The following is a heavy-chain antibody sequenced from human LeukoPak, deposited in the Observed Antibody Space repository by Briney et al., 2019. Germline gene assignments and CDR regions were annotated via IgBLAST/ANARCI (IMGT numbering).Heavy chain of an antibody. V-gene: IGHV3-21*01. CDR3: ARDLGYSSGWYGDY. Sequence: GGSLRLSCAASGFTFSSYSMNWVRQAPGKGLEWVSSISSSSSYIYYADSVKGRFTITRDNAKNSLYLQMNSLRADDTAVYYCARDLGYSSGWYGDYWGQGTLVTVSS. J-gene: IGHJ4*02. CDR1: GFTFSSYS. CDR2: ISSSSSYI. D-gene: IGHD6-19*01.